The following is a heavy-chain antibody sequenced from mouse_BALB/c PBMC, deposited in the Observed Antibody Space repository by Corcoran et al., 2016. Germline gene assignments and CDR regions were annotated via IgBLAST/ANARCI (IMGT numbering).Heavy chain of an antibody. D-gene: IGHD3-1*01. CDR1: GYTFTNYG. V-gene: IGHV9-1*02. CDR2: INTYTGEP. Sequence: QIQLVQSGPELKKPGETVKISCKASGYTFTNYGMNWVKQAPGKGLKWMGWINTYTGEPTYADDFKGRFAFSLETSASTAYLQINNLKNEDMATYFGARGSSCYDYWGQGTTLTVSS. CDR3: ARGSSCYDY. J-gene: IGHJ2*01.